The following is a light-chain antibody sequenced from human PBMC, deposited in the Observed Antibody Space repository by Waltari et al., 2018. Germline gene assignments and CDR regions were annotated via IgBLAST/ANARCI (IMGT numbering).Light chain of an antibody. CDR2: DAS. Sequence: IVLTQSPATLSLSPGESATLSCRASQTVRGYLAWFQQKPGQAPRLLIYDASNRATGIPARFSGSGSGTDFTLTINSLESEDFAVYYCQQRNNWEVTFGQGTRLDIK. CDR1: QTVRGY. V-gene: IGKV3-11*01. CDR3: QQRNNWEVT. J-gene: IGKJ5*01.